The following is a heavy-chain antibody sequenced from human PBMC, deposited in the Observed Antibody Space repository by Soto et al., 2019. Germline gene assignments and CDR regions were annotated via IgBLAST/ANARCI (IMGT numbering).Heavy chain of an antibody. V-gene: IGHV3-48*02. D-gene: IGHD6-19*01. CDR2: ISPRGDNI. CDR3: GKGPHQHVGWSYDIGP. CDR1: GFSLAKFP. J-gene: IGHJ5*02. Sequence: GSLRLSCVAPGFSLAKFPMNWVRQTPGKGLEWISYISPRGDNIYYAESVKGRFTISRDNARNSLFLQMNSLRYEDAALYYCGKGPHQHVGWSYDIGPWGQGGSVTVSS.